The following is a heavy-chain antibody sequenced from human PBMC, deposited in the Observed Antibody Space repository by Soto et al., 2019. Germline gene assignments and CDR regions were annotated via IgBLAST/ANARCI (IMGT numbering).Heavy chain of an antibody. CDR1: GFTFSSTW. D-gene: IGHD4-17*01. J-gene: IGHJ3*02. CDR2: IKTDGGNK. Sequence: GGSLRLSCAASGFTFSSTWMNWVRQSPGRGLEWVANIKTDGGNKYYADSVKGRFTISRDNAKNTLYLQMNSLRAEDTAVYYCAKGQSTVTTFAPAFDIWGQGTMVTVSS. CDR3: AKGQSTVTTFAPAFDI. V-gene: IGHV3-7*05.